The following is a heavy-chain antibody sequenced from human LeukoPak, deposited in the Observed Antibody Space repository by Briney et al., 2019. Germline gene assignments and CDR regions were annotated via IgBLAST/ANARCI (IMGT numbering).Heavy chain of an antibody. D-gene: IGHD3-3*01. CDR3: ARHESRYYDFWSGYYMSWFDP. CDR2: IYYSGST. V-gene: IGHV4-39*01. J-gene: IGHJ5*02. Sequence: SETLSLTCTVCGGSISSSSYYWGWIRHPPGKGLERIGSIYYSGSTYYNPSLKSRVTISVDTSKNQFSLKLSPVTAADTAVYYCARHESRYYDFWSGYYMSWFDPWGQGTLVTVSS. CDR1: GGSISSSSYY.